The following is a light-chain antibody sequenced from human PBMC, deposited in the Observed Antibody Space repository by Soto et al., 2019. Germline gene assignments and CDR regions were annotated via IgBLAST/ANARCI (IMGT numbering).Light chain of an antibody. Sequence: QSAPTQPASVSGSPGQSITISCSGTSSDIQSQNYVSWYQQHPGEGPQLIIYDVAKRPPGVSNRFSGSESGDTASLVISGLQAEDEAQYYCTSYTDTTPHYVFGTGTKLTVL. CDR2: DVA. V-gene: IGLV2-14*03. J-gene: IGLJ1*01. CDR1: SSDIQSQNY. CDR3: TSYTDTTPHYV.